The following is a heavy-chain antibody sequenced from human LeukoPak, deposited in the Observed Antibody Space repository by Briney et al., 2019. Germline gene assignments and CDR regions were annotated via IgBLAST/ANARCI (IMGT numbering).Heavy chain of an antibody. CDR1: GGSFSGYY. CDR3: ARGRLYYDFWSGYGDPFDY. V-gene: IGHV4-34*01. CDR2: INHSGST. D-gene: IGHD3-3*01. Sequence: PSETLSLTCAVYGGSFSGYYWSWIRQPPGKELEWIGEINHSGSTNYNPSLKSRVTISVDTSKNQFSLKLSSVTAADTAVYYCARGRLYYDFWSGYGDPFDYWGQGTLVTVSS. J-gene: IGHJ4*02.